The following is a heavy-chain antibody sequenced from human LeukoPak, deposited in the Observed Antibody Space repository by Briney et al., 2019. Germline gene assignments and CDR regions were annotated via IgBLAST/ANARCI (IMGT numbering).Heavy chain of an antibody. J-gene: IGHJ4*02. CDR3: TRDWNPVTPSFDY. D-gene: IGHD4-17*01. CDR2: ISSSSSYT. V-gene: IGHV3-11*06. CDR1: GLTFSDYY. Sequence: GGSLRLSCAASGLTFSDYYMSWIRQAPGKGLEWVSYISSSSSYTNYADSVKGRFTISRDNAKNSLYLQMNSLRAEDTALYSCTRDWNPVTPSFDYWGQGTLVTVSS.